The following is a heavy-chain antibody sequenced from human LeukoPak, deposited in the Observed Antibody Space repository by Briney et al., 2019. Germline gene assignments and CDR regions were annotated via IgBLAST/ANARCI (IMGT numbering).Heavy chain of an antibody. Sequence: GASVKVSCKASGYTFTSYYMHWVRQAPGQGLEWMGIINPSGGSTSYAQKFQGRVTMTRDMSTNTTYMEISSLTSDDTAVYYCARDAQWELRAFDVWGRGTMVIVSS. J-gene: IGHJ3*01. V-gene: IGHV1-46*01. D-gene: IGHD1-26*01. CDR2: INPSGGST. CDR1: GYTFTSYY. CDR3: ARDAQWELRAFDV.